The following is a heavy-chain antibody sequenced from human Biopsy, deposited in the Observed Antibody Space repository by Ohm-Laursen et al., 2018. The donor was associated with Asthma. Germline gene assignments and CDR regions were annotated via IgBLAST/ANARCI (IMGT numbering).Heavy chain of an antibody. CDR2: ISSSSSYI. J-gene: IGHJ5*02. CDR1: GFTFSNYS. Sequence: SLRLSCAASGFTFSNYSMNWVRQAPGQGLEWVSTISSSSSYIHYADSVKGRFTISRDNAKNSLYLQMNSLRAEDTAVYYCARGEVYSGSYWFDPWGQGTLVTVSS. CDR3: ARGEVYSGSYWFDP. V-gene: IGHV3-21*01. D-gene: IGHD4-11*01.